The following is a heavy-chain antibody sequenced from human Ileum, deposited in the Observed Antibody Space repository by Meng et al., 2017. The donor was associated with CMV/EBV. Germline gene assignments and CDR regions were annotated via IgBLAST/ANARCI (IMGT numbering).Heavy chain of an antibody. Sequence: GPGLFNPLDPLSLPCPVSGASITSFYWGWIRQPAGKALEWIGRIYHGGSTNYNPSLKSRVTLSVDTSKNQFSMRLTSVTAADTAVYYCARGPGGFGDFNFDYWGQGTLVTVSS. V-gene: IGHV4-4*07. D-gene: IGHD3-16*01. J-gene: IGHJ4*02. CDR3: ARGPGGFGDFNFDY. CDR1: GASITSFY. CDR2: IYHGGST.